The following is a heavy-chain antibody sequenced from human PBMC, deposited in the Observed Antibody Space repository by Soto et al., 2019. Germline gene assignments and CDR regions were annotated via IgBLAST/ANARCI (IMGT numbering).Heavy chain of an antibody. CDR2: INPSGGSA. D-gene: IGHD2-15*01. CDR3: ATDIVSCSGGSCTSDWYFDL. J-gene: IGHJ2*01. Sequence: QVQLVQSGAEVRKPGASVKVSCKASGYTFTNSYMHWVRQAPGQGLEWMGIINPSGGSANYAQRFRGRVTMTRATATSTVYMELSSLKSEDTAVYYCATDIVSCSGGSCTSDWYFDLWGRGTLVTVSS. CDR1: GYTFTNSY. V-gene: IGHV1-46*01.